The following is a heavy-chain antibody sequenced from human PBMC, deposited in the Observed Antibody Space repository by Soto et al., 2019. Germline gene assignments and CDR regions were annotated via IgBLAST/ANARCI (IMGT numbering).Heavy chain of an antibody. CDR2: ISPYTGNT. CDR1: GYIFVNYG. V-gene: IGHV1-18*01. CDR3: VRVNNYVTPTPQDV. J-gene: IGHJ6*02. Sequence: QVQLVQSGAEVKKPGASVKVSCKASGYIFVNYGIAWVRQAPGQWLEWMGWISPYTGNTHSATKVQGRLTMTTDTSTSTAYMDLGSLTYDETAVYYCVRVNNYVTPTPQDVWGQGTTGTVSS. D-gene: IGHD3-16*01.